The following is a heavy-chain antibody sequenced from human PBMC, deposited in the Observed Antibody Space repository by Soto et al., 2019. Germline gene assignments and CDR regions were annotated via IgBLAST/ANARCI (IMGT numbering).Heavy chain of an antibody. V-gene: IGHV1-69*06. D-gene: IGHD3-3*01. Sequence: QVQLVQSGAEVKKPGSSVKVSCKASGGTFSSYAISWVRQAPGQGLEWMGGLIPIFGTANYAQKFQGRVTITADKSTSTAYMELSSLRSEDTAVYYCARAASVFGVVSYYYYYGMDVWGQGTTVTVSS. CDR1: GGTFSSYA. J-gene: IGHJ6*02. CDR3: ARAASVFGVVSYYYYYGMDV. CDR2: LIPIFGTA.